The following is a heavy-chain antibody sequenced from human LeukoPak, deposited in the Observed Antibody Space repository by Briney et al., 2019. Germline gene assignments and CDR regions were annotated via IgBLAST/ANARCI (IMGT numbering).Heavy chain of an antibody. CDR2: LYYSGSI. D-gene: IGHD6-6*01. J-gene: IGHJ4*02. V-gene: IGHV4-39*01. CDR3: ARRGTSSSVDY. Sequence: SETLSLTCTVSGGSISSNYYWVWIRQPPGKGLEWIGSLYYSGSIYFNPSLKSRLAMSIDTSNNQFSLKLSSVTAADTAVYYCARRGTSSSVDYWGQGTLVTVSS. CDR1: GGSISSNYY.